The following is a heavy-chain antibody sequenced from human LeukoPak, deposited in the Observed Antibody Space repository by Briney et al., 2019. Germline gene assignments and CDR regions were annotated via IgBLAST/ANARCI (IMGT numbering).Heavy chain of an antibody. V-gene: IGHV3-23*01. CDR1: GFTFSSYA. Sequence: GGSLRLSCAASGFTFSSYAMSWVRQAPGKGLEGVSAISGSGGSTYYADSVKGRFTISRDNSKNTLYLQMNSLRAEDTAVYYCAKTPEQWLVLFDYWGQGTLVTVSS. CDR2: ISGSGGST. J-gene: IGHJ4*02. CDR3: AKTPEQWLVLFDY. D-gene: IGHD6-19*01.